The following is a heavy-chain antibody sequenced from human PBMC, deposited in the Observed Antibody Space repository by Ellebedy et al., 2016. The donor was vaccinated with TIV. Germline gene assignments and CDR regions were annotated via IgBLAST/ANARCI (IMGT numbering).Heavy chain of an antibody. Sequence: SETLSLXXGVYGGSFSEYHWCWIRQPPGKGLEWIGEINHSGSTNYNPSLKSRVTISADMSKNHFSLNLSSATAADTAVYYCALNSVWYLLKYWGQGTLVTVSS. D-gene: IGHD6-13*01. CDR1: GGSFSEYH. CDR2: INHSGST. J-gene: IGHJ4*02. CDR3: ALNSVWYLLKY. V-gene: IGHV4-34*01.